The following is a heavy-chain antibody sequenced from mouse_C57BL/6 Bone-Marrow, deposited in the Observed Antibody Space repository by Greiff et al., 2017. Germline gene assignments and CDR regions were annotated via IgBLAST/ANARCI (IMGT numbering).Heavy chain of an antibody. D-gene: IGHD2-13*01. CDR3: VRWGVRDGDYYALDY. CDR1: GYTFTSYD. CDR2: IYPRDGST. V-gene: IGHV1-85*01. Sequence: VQLQQSGPELVKPGASVKLSCKASGYTFTSYDINWVKQRPGQGLEWIGRIYPRDGSTKYNEKFKGKATLTVDTSSSTAYMELHRLTSEYSAVFFCVRWGVRDGDYYALDYWGQGTTVTVSS. J-gene: IGHJ4*01.